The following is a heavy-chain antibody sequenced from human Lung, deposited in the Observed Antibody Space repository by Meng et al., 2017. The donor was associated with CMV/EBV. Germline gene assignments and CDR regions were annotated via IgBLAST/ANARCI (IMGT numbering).Heavy chain of an antibody. V-gene: IGHV4-39*07. CDR1: GGSIISSSYY. D-gene: IGHD2/OR15-2a*01. CDR3: ARDLGGNFYFFGY. J-gene: IGHJ4*02. Sequence: SETLSLXXIVSGGSIISSSYYWGWIRQPPGKGLEWIGSIYYSGTTYYNPSLKSRITRSVDTSKNQFSLKLSSVTAADTAVYYCARDLGGNFYFFGYWGQGTLVTVSS. CDR2: IYYSGTT.